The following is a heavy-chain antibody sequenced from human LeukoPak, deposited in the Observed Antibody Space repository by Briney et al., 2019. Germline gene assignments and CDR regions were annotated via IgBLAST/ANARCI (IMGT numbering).Heavy chain of an antibody. J-gene: IGHJ4*02. V-gene: IGHV4-4*02. D-gene: IGHD3-22*01. CDR3: ARDSSGFGSLPGY. CDR2: MYYSGIP. CDR1: GGSISSSNW. Sequence: SGTLSLTCAVSGGSISSSNWWSWVRQPPGKGLEWIGGMYYSGIPYYNPSLKSRVTISLDTSKNQFSLKLSSVTAADTAVYYCARDSSGFGSLPGYWGQGTLVTVSS.